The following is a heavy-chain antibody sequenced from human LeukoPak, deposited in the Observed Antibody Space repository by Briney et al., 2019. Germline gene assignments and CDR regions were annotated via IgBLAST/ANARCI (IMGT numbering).Heavy chain of an antibody. D-gene: IGHD2-21*01. Sequence: SVKVSCKASGGTFSSYAISWVRQAPGQGLEWMGGIIPIFGTANYAQKFQGRVTITTDESTSTAYMELSSLRSEDTAVYYCARDRHAYCGGDCYPHDAFDIWGQGTMVTVSS. V-gene: IGHV1-69*05. CDR1: GGTFSSYA. CDR2: IIPIFGTA. J-gene: IGHJ3*02. CDR3: ARDRHAYCGGDCYPHDAFDI.